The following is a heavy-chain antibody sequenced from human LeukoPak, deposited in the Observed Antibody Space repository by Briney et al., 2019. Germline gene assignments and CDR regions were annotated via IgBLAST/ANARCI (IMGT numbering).Heavy chain of an antibody. CDR2: IHHSGTT. Sequence: SETLSLTCTVSGGSIRSYFWSWVRQPPGNGLEWIGHIHHSGTTTYNPSLKSRVAMSIDTSNSQFSLNVNSVTAADTAVYYCVRPHPLYGAGSFAFWGQGNLVIVSS. V-gene: IGHV4-59*08. CDR3: VRPHPLYGAGSFAF. CDR1: GGSIRSYF. J-gene: IGHJ4*02. D-gene: IGHD3-10*01.